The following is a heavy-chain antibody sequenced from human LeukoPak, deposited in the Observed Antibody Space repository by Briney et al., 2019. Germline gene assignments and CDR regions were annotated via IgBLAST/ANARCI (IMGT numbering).Heavy chain of an antibody. J-gene: IGHJ3*02. D-gene: IGHD3-9*01. CDR2: ISSSSSYI. CDR3: AREDLTDAFDI. Sequence: GGSLRLSCAASGFTFSSYSMNWVRQAPGKGLEWVSSISSSSSYIYYADSVKGRFTISRDNAKNSLYLQMNSLRAEDTAVYYCAREDLTDAFDIWGQGTMVTVSS. V-gene: IGHV3-21*01. CDR1: GFTFSSYS.